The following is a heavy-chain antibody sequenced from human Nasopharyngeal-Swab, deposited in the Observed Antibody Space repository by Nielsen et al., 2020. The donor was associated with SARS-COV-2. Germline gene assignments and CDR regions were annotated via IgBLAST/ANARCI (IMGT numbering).Heavy chain of an antibody. V-gene: IGHV3-30*18. CDR1: GFTFSSNA. Sequence: GGSLRLSCAGSGFTFSSNAMYWVRQAQGKGLEWVAVISYDGSDKYYADSVKGRFTISRDNSKNTLFLQMNSLRTEDTAVYYCAKVSIDWGGYFDYWGQGTLVTVSS. J-gene: IGHJ4*02. CDR2: ISYDGSDK. CDR3: AKVSIDWGGYFDY. D-gene: IGHD3-9*01.